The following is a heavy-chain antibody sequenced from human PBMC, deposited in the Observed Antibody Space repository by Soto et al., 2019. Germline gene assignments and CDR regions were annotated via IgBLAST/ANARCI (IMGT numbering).Heavy chain of an antibody. Sequence: LRLSCAASGFTFSSYAMHWVRQAPGKGLEWVAVISYDGSNKYYADSVKGRFTISRDNSKNTLYLQMNSLRAEDTAVYYCARDSYYDSSEIAFDIWGQGTMVTVSS. D-gene: IGHD3-22*01. CDR1: GFTFSSYA. CDR3: ARDSYYDSSEIAFDI. J-gene: IGHJ3*02. CDR2: ISYDGSNK. V-gene: IGHV3-30-3*01.